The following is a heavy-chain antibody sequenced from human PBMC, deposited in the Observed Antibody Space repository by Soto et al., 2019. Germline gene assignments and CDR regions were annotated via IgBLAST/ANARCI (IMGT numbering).Heavy chain of an antibody. Sequence: SMKVSCKSPGGTFSRYSITWVRQAPGHGLEWIGRIIPIFGIASYAQKFQGRVTITADESTSTAYMELSSLRSDDTAVYYCAREDRDRETGLVPAAIDGMDVWGQGTTVTVSS. CDR2: IIPIFGIA. CDR1: GGTFSRYS. V-gene: IGHV1-69*13. CDR3: AREDRDRETGLVPAAIDGMDV. D-gene: IGHD2-2*01. J-gene: IGHJ6*02.